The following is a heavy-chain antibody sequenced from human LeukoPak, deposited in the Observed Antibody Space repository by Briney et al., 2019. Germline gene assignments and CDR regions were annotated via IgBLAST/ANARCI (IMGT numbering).Heavy chain of an antibody. V-gene: IGHV1-69*13. CDR3: ARAAFTAQVGFDY. Sequence: ASVKVSCKASGGTFSSYAISWVRQAPGQGLEWMGGIIPIFGTANYAQKFQGRVTITADESTSTAHMELSSLRSEDTAVYYCARAAFTAQVGFDYWGQGTLVTVSS. CDR2: IIPIFGTA. CDR1: GGTFSSYA. D-gene: IGHD2-21*02. J-gene: IGHJ4*02.